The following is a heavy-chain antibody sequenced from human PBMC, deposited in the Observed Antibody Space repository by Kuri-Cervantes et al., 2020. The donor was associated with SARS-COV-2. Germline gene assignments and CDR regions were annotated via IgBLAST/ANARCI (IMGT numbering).Heavy chain of an antibody. V-gene: IGHV3-30*02. CDR2: VRYDGKTK. J-gene: IGHJ6*03. D-gene: IGHD3-3*01. CDR1: GFTFSSYW. CDR3: ARASGYDFWSGYNYYYYYMDV. Sequence: GGSLRLSCAASGFTFSSYWMSWVRQAPGKGLEWVAFVRYDGKTKDYADSVKGRITISRDSSKNTLYLQMNSLRTEDTAVYYCARASGYDFWSGYNYYYYYMDVWGKGTTVTVSS.